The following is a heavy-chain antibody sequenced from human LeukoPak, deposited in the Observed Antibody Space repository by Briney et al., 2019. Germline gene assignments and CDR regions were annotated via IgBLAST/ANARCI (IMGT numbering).Heavy chain of an antibody. J-gene: IGHJ6*02. CDR1: GGSISSGDYY. CDR2: IYYSGST. Sequence: PSQTLSLTCTVSGGSISSGDYYWSWIRQPPGKGLEWIGCIYYSGSTYYNPSLKSRVTISVDTSKNQFSLKLSSVTAADTAVYYCARDLYDSSGYYHYYYGMDVWGQGTTVTVSS. D-gene: IGHD3-22*01. V-gene: IGHV4-30-4*01. CDR3: ARDLYDSSGYYHYYYGMDV.